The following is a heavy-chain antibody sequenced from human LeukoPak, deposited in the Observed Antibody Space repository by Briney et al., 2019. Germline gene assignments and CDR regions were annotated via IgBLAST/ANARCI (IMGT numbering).Heavy chain of an antibody. D-gene: IGHD2-2*01. CDR3: ARDQGSTSRGIDY. CDR1: GFTFSSYW. V-gene: IGHV3-74*01. J-gene: IGHJ4*02. Sequence: PGGSLRLFCAASGFTFSSYWMHWVRQAPGKGLVWVSRIYSDGNTTNYADSVKGRFTISRDNAKNTLYLQMSSLRAEDTAVYYCARDQGSTSRGIDYWGQGTLVTVS. CDR2: IYSDGNTT.